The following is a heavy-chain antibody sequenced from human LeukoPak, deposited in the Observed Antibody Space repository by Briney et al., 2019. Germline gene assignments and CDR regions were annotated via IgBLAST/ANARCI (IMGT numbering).Heavy chain of an antibody. V-gene: IGHV1-18*01. J-gene: IGHJ4*02. CDR1: GCIFTNYG. Sequence: ASVKVSCKASGCIFTNYGVSWVRQAPGQGLQWMGWISAYNGHTSYAQKFQGRVTMTADTSTTTAHMELRSLTSDDTALYFCARDLRTRIQGTAQWDYWGQGTLVTVSS. CDR2: ISAYNGHT. D-gene: IGHD6-19*01. CDR3: ARDLRTRIQGTAQWDY.